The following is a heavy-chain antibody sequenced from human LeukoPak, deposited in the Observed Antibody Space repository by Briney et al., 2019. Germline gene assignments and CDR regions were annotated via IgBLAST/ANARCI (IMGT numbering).Heavy chain of an antibody. CDR2: VSFGSSYI. V-gene: IGHV3-21*01. CDR3: ARASTEYAVTDGFDT. D-gene: IGHD4-17*01. CDR1: GFTFRDYA. Sequence: GGSLRLSCAASGFTFRDYAMNWVRQSPGKGLQWVSYVSFGSSYISYADSLKGRFTISRDDAKSSVYLEMTSLRAEDTAVYYCARASTEYAVTDGFDTWGPGTLVTVSS. J-gene: IGHJ5*02.